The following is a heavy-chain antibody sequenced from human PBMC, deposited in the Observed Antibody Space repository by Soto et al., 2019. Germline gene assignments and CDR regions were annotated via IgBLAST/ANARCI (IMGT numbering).Heavy chain of an antibody. J-gene: IGHJ5*02. Sequence: PSETLSLTCTVSGGSVSSGSYYWSWIRQPPGKGLEWIGYIYYSGSTNYNPSLKSRVTISVDTSKNQFSLKLSSVTAADTAVYYCARVVGAGNYKWFDPWGQGTMVTVS. CDR1: GGSVSSGSYY. D-gene: IGHD3-10*01. CDR2: IYYSGST. CDR3: ARVVGAGNYKWFDP. V-gene: IGHV4-61*01.